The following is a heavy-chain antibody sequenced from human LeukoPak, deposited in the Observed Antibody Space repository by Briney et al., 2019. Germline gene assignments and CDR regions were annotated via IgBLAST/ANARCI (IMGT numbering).Heavy chain of an antibody. Sequence: ASVKVSCKASGYTFTSYGISWVRQAPGQGLEWMGWISSYNGNTNYAQKLQGRVTMTTDTSTSTAYTELRSLRSDDTAVYYCARVGSSYYGSGSYSPFDYWGQGTLVTVSS. V-gene: IGHV1-18*01. CDR3: ARVGSSYYGSGSYSPFDY. J-gene: IGHJ4*02. D-gene: IGHD3-10*01. CDR2: ISSYNGNT. CDR1: GYTFTSYG.